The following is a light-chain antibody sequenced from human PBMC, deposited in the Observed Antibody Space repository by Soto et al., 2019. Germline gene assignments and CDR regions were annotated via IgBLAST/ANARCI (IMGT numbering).Light chain of an antibody. J-gene: IGKJ2*01. V-gene: IGKV3-11*01. Sequence: EIVLTQSPATLSLSPGERATLSYRASQSVTNYLAWYQQKPGQAPMLLIYDASNSATGITARFSGSGSGTDFTLTISSLEPEDFAVYYCQERSNWLYTFGQGTKLEIK. CDR1: QSVTNY. CDR3: QERSNWLYT. CDR2: DAS.